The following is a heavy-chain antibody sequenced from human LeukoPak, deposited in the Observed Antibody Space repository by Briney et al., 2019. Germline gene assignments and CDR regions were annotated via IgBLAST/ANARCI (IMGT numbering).Heavy chain of an antibody. V-gene: IGHV1-69*13. Sequence: SVKVSFKASGGTFSSYAISWVRQAPGQGLEWMGGIIPIFGTANYAQKFQGRVTITADESTSTAYMELSSLRSEDTAVYYCAANTLWFGELLYGFQHWGQGTLVTVSS. CDR1: GGTFSSYA. D-gene: IGHD3-10*01. CDR2: IIPIFGTA. J-gene: IGHJ1*01. CDR3: AANTLWFGELLYGFQH.